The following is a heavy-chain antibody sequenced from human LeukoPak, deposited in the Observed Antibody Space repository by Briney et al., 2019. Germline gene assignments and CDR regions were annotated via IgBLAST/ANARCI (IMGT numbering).Heavy chain of an antibody. CDR1: GFTFSSYG. CDR2: IRYDGSNK. CDR3: TMTERLGFGIPD. D-gene: IGHD3-10*01. V-gene: IGHV3-30*02. J-gene: IGHJ4*02. Sequence: PGGSLRLSCAASGFTFSSYGMHWVRQAPGKGLEWVAFIRYDGSNKYYADSVKGRFTISRDNSKNTLYLQVNSLKTEDTAVYYCTMTERLGFGIPDWGQGTLVTVSS.